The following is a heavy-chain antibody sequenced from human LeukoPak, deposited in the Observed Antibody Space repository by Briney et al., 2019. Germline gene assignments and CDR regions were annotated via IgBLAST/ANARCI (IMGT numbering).Heavy chain of an antibody. V-gene: IGHV5-51*01. CDR2: IYPGDSDT. CDR3: ARPVSGGYSPFDY. J-gene: IGHJ4*02. CDR1: GYSFATYW. D-gene: IGHD3-22*01. Sequence: GGSLKISCKGSGYSFATYWIGWVRQMPGKGLEWMGIIYPGDSDTRYSPSFQGQVTISADKSISTAYLQWSSLKASDTAMYYCARPVSGGYSPFDYWGQGTLVTVSS.